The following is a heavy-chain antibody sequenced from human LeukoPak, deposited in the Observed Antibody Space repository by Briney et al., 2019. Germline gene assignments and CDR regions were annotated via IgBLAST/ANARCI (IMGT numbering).Heavy chain of an antibody. Sequence: ASVKVSCKASGYTFISYGISWVRQAPGQGLEWMGWISGYNGNTDYAQKFQGRVTMTTDTSTGTAYMELRSLRSDDTAVYYCARDEQLLPKWFDRWGQGTLVTVSS. J-gene: IGHJ5*02. CDR2: ISGYNGNT. V-gene: IGHV1-18*01. CDR1: GYTFISYG. D-gene: IGHD6-13*01. CDR3: ARDEQLLPKWFDR.